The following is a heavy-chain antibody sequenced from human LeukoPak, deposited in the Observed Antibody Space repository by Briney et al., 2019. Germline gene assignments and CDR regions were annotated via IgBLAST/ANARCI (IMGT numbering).Heavy chain of an antibody. V-gene: IGHV3-30*02. D-gene: IGHD3-3*01. CDR2: IRYDGSNK. CDR3: AKDITIFGVVPYWYFDL. J-gene: IGHJ2*01. Sequence: HPGGSLRLSCAASGFTFSSYGMHWVRQAPGKGLEWVAFIRYDGSNKYYADSVKGRFTISRDNSKNTLYLQMNSLRAEDTAVYYCAKDITIFGVVPYWYFDLWGRGTLVTVSS. CDR1: GFTFSSYG.